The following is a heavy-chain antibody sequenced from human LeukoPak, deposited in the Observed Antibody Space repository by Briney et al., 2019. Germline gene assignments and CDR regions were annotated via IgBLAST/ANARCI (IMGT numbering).Heavy chain of an antibody. CDR1: GGTFSSYA. CDR2: IIPIFGTA. D-gene: IGHD3-22*01. Sequence: ASVKVSCKASGGTFSSYAISWVRQAPGQGLEWMGGIIPIFGTANYAQKFQGRVTITADESTSTAYMEPSSLRSEDTAVYYCASSYDSSGHSSFWGQGTLVTVSS. V-gene: IGHV1-69*13. CDR3: ASSYDSSGHSSF. J-gene: IGHJ4*02.